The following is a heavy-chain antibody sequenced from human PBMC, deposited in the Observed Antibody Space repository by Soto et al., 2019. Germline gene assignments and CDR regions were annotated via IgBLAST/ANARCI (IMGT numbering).Heavy chain of an antibody. CDR1: GHTFSTYS. J-gene: IGHJ4*02. Sequence: ASVKVSCKASGHTFSTYSLHWVRQAPGQGLEWVGLINPSAGSTTYAQKFQGRVTMTRDASTSTIYMELSSLRSEDTAVYYCARDLTAIGISQFYFDYWGQGTLVTVSS. V-gene: IGHV1-46*01. D-gene: IGHD5-18*01. CDR2: INPSAGST. CDR3: ARDLTAIGISQFYFDY.